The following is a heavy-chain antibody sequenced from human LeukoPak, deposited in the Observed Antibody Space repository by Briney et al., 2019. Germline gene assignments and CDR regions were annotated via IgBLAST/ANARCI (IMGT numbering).Heavy chain of an antibody. J-gene: IGHJ4*02. Sequence: PGGSLRLSCAASGFTFSYYWMHWVRQAPGKGLVWVSRIKSDGSSTSYAGSVKGRFTISRDNAKNTLYLQMNGLGGEDTAVYYCARVKHETIFGVVNDDYWGQGTLDTVSS. CDR2: IKSDGSST. V-gene: IGHV3-74*01. D-gene: IGHD3-3*01. CDR3: ARVKHETIFGVVNDDY. CDR1: GFTFSYYW.